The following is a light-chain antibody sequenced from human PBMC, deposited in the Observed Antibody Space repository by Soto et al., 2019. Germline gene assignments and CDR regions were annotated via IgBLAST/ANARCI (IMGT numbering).Light chain of an antibody. CDR1: SSNIGGYNV. CDR3: CSYVGATNYV. Sequence: QSVKSHPASVCGSPGHSITISCSGTSSNIGGYNVVSWYQQHPGKAPKVIVYEGIKRPSGVSDRFSGSTSGSTASLTISGLQAEEEAEYYCCSYVGATNYVFGSGTKVTVL. CDR2: EGI. J-gene: IGLJ1*01. V-gene: IGLV2-23*01.